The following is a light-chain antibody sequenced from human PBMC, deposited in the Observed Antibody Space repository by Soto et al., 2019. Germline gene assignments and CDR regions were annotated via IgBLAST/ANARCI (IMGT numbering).Light chain of an antibody. Sequence: QSVLTQPPSASGSPGQSVTISCTGTSSDVGGYDYVSWYQQHPGKAPKLMMYEVSKRPSGVPDRFSGSKSGNTASLTVSGLQAEDEADYYCSSYVGSNSVVFGGGTKLTVL. J-gene: IGLJ2*01. V-gene: IGLV2-8*01. CDR2: EVS. CDR3: SSYVGSNSVV. CDR1: SSDVGGYDY.